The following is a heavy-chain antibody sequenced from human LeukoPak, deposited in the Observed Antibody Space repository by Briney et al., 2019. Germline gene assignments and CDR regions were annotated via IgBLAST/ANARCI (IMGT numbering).Heavy chain of an antibody. D-gene: IGHD3-3*01. CDR2: IYYSGSS. V-gene: IGHV4-31*03. CDR1: GGSINNGGYY. Sequence: SETLSLTCTVSGGSINNGGYYWSWIRQHPGKGLEWIGYIYYSGSSYYNPSLRSRVTISVDTSKNHFSLKLTSVTAADTAVYYCARDSNIARFFIWGQGILVTVSS. J-gene: IGHJ4*02. CDR3: ARDSNIARFFI.